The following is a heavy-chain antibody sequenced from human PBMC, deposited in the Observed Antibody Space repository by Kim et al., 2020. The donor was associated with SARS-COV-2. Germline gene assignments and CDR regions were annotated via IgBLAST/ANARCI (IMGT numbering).Heavy chain of an antibody. CDR1: GFIVADNY. CDR2: IYSGGST. D-gene: IGHD3-22*01. V-gene: IGHV3-66*01. CDR3: ARATPHYYDTSGLDY. Sequence: GGSLRLSCAASGFIVADNYMNWVRQAPGKGLEWVSVIYSGGSTWYADSVGGRFTISRDNSKNTLYLHMNSLRPEDTAVYYCARATPHYYDTSGLDYWGQGALVTVSS. J-gene: IGHJ4*02.